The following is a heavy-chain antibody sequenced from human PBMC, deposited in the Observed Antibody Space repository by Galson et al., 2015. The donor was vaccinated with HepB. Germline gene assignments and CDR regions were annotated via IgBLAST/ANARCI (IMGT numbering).Heavy chain of an antibody. CDR1: GGSITSGSYY. CDR2: IDTSGST. Sequence: TLSLTCTVSGGSITSGSYYWSWIRQPAGKGLEWIGRIDTSGSTNYNPSLKSRVTISVDTSKNQFSLKLSSVTAADTAVDYCARGYCINGVCYKNCFDPWGQGTLVTVSS. V-gene: IGHV4-61*02. CDR3: ARGYCINGVCYKNCFDP. D-gene: IGHD2-8*01. J-gene: IGHJ5*02.